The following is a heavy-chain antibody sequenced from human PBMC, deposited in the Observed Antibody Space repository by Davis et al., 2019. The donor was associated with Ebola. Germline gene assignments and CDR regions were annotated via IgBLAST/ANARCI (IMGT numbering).Heavy chain of an antibody. CDR3: ARHGDLDAFDI. V-gene: IGHV4-34*01. CDR1: GGSFSGYY. Sequence: PSETLSLTCAVYGGSFSGYYWSWIRQPPGKGLEWIGEINHSGSTNYNPPLKSRVTISVDTSKNQFSLKLSSVTAADTAVYYCARHGDLDAFDIWGQGTMVTVSS. J-gene: IGHJ3*02. D-gene: IGHD2-21*02. CDR2: INHSGST.